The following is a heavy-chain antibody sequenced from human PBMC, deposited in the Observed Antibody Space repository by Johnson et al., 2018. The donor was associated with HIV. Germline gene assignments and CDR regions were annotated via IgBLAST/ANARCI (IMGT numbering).Heavy chain of an antibody. V-gene: IGHV3-15*01. CDR1: GLTFGYFV. CDR2: IKSKTDGGTT. J-gene: IGHJ3*02. D-gene: IGHD3-22*01. CDR3: TTGHYYDSSGDAFDI. Sequence: VQLVESGGGLVQPGQSLRLSCTGSGLTFGYFVMSWVRQAPGKGLEWVGRIKSKTDGGTTDYAAPVKGRFTISRDDSKNTLYLQMNSLKTEDTAVYYCTTGHYYDSSGDAFDIWGQGTMVTVSS.